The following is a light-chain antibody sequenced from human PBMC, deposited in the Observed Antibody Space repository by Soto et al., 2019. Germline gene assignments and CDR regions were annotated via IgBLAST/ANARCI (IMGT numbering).Light chain of an antibody. Sequence: EIVMTQSPATLSVSPGERATLSCRASQSVSSNLGWYQKKPGQAPRLLIYGASNRATGIPDRFSGSGSGTDFTLTISRLEPEDFAVYYCQQYGGSFRVFGPGTKVDIK. J-gene: IGKJ3*01. CDR3: QQYGGSFRV. CDR1: QSVSSN. V-gene: IGKV3-20*01. CDR2: GAS.